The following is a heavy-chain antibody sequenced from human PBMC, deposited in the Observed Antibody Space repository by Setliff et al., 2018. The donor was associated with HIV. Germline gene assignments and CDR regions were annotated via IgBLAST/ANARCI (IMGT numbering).Heavy chain of an antibody. D-gene: IGHD6-19*01. Sequence: PSETLSLTCSVSGDSIFTSTYYWGWIRQPPGKRLEWIGSIHYSGNTYYNPSLKSRVTISVDTSKNQFFLNLSSVTATDSAVYYCARGYSSGWYSGENWGQGTLVTVSS. CDR3: ARGYSSGWYSGEN. V-gene: IGHV4-39*02. J-gene: IGHJ4*02. CDR1: GDSIFTSTYY. CDR2: IHYSGNT.